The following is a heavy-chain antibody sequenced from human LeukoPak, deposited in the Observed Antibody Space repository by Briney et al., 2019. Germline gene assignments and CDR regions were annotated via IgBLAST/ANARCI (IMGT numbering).Heavy chain of an antibody. Sequence: PGGSLRLSCAASGFTFSSYSMNWVRQAPGKGLEWVSSISSSSYIYYADSVKGRFTISRDNAKNSLYLQMNSLRAEDTAVYYCARGLFGVAPRAYWGQGTLVTVSS. J-gene: IGHJ4*02. V-gene: IGHV3-21*01. D-gene: IGHD3-3*01. CDR1: GFTFSSYS. CDR2: ISSSSYI. CDR3: ARGLFGVAPRAY.